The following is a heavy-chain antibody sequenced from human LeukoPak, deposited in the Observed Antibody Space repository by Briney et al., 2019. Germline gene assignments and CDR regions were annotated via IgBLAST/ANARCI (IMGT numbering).Heavy chain of an antibody. V-gene: IGHV3-23*01. Sequence: GGSLRLSCAASGFTFSSYAMSWVRQAPGKGLEWVSAISGSGGCTYYADSVKGRFTISRDNSKNTLYLQMNSLRAEDTAVYYCAKDLGGAVRFLEWYPYYYMDVWGKGTTVTVSS. CDR2: ISGSGGCT. J-gene: IGHJ6*03. CDR1: GFTFSSYA. CDR3: AKDLGGAVRFLEWYPYYYMDV. D-gene: IGHD3-3*01.